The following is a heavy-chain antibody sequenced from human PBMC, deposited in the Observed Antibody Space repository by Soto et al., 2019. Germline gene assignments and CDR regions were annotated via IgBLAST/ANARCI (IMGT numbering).Heavy chain of an antibody. J-gene: IGHJ4*02. CDR1: GYSFTNHD. CDR2: VSAYNGNT. V-gene: IGHV1-18*01. CDR3: ARGGQWDFLSDY. Sequence: ASVKVSCKASGYSFTNHDIHWVRQAAGLGLEWMGWVSAYNGNTHYEQKLQGRVTLTTDTSTSTAYMELRSLRSDDTAVYFCARGGQWDFLSDYWGQGTLVTVSS. D-gene: IGHD1-26*01.